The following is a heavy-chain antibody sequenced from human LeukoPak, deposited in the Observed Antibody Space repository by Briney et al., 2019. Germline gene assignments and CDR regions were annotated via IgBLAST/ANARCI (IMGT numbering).Heavy chain of an antibody. J-gene: IGHJ4*02. V-gene: IGHV3-48*01. D-gene: IGHD5-18*01. Sequence: GGSLRLSCAASGFTFSSYRMNWVRQAPGKGLEWVSYISSSSSTIYYADSVKGRFTISRDNSKNTLYLQMNSLRAEDTAVYYCARVGLQLWPAFDYWGQGTVVTVSS. CDR3: ARVGLQLWPAFDY. CDR2: ISSSSSTI. CDR1: GFTFSSYR.